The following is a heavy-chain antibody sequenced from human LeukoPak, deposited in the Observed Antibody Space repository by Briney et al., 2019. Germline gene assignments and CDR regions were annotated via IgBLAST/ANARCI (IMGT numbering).Heavy chain of an antibody. Sequence: GGSLRLSCAASGFTFSSYSMNWVRQAPGKGLEWVSAISGSGGSTYYADSVKGRFTISRDNSKSTLYLQMNSLRAEDTAVYYCAKAFIVVVPAAPFDYWGQGTLVTVSS. V-gene: IGHV3-23*01. D-gene: IGHD2-2*01. CDR2: ISGSGGST. CDR1: GFTFSSYS. CDR3: AKAFIVVVPAAPFDY. J-gene: IGHJ4*02.